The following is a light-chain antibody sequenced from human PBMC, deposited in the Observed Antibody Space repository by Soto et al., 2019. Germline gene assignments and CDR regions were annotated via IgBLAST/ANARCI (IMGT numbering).Light chain of an antibody. Sequence: QSVLTQPASVSGSPGQSITISCTGTSSDVGGYNYVSWYQQHPGKAPKLMIYDVTYRPSGVSNRFSGSKSGNTASLTISGLQAEDEADYYCSSYRSTMTVVFGGGTKLTVL. V-gene: IGLV2-14*01. CDR3: SSYRSTMTVV. J-gene: IGLJ2*01. CDR2: DVT. CDR1: SSDVGGYNY.